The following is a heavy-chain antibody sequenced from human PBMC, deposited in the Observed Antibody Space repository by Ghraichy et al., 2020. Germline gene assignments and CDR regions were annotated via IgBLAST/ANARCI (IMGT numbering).Heavy chain of an antibody. D-gene: IGHD1-26*01. CDR2: ISAYNGNT. CDR1: GYTFTSYG. CDR3: AGSRGQWELGWFDP. J-gene: IGHJ5*02. Sequence: ASVKVSCKASGYTFTSYGISWVRQAPGQGLEWMGWISAYNGNTNYAQKLHGRVTMTTDTSTSTAYMELRSLRSDDTAVYYCAGSRGQWELGWFDPWGQGTLVTVSS. V-gene: IGHV1-18*01.